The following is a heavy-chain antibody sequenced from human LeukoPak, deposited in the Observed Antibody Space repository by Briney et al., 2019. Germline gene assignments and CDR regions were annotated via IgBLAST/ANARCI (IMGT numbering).Heavy chain of an antibody. D-gene: IGHD4-17*01. J-gene: IGHJ5*02. Sequence: PGGSLRLSCAVSGFTFSSFAMTWVRQAPGKGLEWVSSISSRHLTTYYTDSVKGRFTISRDNSKNTLYLQMNSLRAEDTAVYYCTKDPNGDYVGALDPWGQGTLVTVSS. CDR1: GFTFSSFA. CDR2: ISSRHLTT. V-gene: IGHV3-23*01. CDR3: TKDPNGDYVGALDP.